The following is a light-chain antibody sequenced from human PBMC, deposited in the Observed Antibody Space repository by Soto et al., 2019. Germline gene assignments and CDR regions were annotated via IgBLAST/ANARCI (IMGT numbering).Light chain of an antibody. V-gene: IGKV3-20*01. Sequence: EIVLTQSPGTLSLSPGERATLSCRASQSVSSSYFAWYQQKPGQAPRLLMYGSSTRVIGIPDRVSGSASGTDFTLTISRLEPEDFAVYYCQQYGSSPTFGGGTRVEIK. CDR3: QQYGSSPT. CDR1: QSVSSSY. J-gene: IGKJ4*01. CDR2: GSS.